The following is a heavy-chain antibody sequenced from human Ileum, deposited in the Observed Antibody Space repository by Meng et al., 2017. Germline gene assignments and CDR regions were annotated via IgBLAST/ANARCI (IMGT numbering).Heavy chain of an antibody. J-gene: IGHJ4*02. CDR3: ARVQTNYYYDSSGPLGGMDY. Sequence: GESLKISCAASGFTFSSYEMNWVRQAPGKGLEWVSYITNSGRTISYADSVKGRFTISRDNAKNSLYLQMNSLRAEDTAIYYCARVQTNYYYDSSGPLGGMDYWGQGTQVTGAS. V-gene: IGHV3-48*03. CDR1: GFTFSSYE. CDR2: ITNSGRTI. D-gene: IGHD3-22*01.